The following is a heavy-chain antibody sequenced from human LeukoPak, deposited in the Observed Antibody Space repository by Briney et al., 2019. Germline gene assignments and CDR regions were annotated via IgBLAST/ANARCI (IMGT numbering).Heavy chain of an antibody. CDR1: GGSITTHY. J-gene: IGHJ5*02. CDR3: ARGGQDTNGYFIWFDT. V-gene: IGHV4-59*11. Sequence: SSETLSLTCTVSGGSITTHYWSWIRQAPGKALEWIGYISYSGNTYYNPFLKSRVTISRDMSKNLFSLKLTSVTAADTAVYYCARGGQDTNGYFIWFDTWGQGTLVTVSS. CDR2: ISYSGNT. D-gene: IGHD2-8*01.